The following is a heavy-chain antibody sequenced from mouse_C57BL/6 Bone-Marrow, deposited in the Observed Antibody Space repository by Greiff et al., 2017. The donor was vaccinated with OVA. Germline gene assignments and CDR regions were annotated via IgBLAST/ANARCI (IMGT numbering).Heavy chain of an antibody. CDR1: GYAFTNYL. D-gene: IGHD2-3*01. CDR2: IYPGAGDT. Sequence: QVQLQQSGAELVRPGTSVKVSCKASGYAFTNYLIEWVKQRHGKGLEWIGRIYPGAGDTNYNGKFKGKATLTADKSSSTAYMQRISLTSEDSAVYFCARWLLYYFDYWGQGTTLTVSS. CDR3: ARWLLYYFDY. V-gene: IGHV1-54*01. J-gene: IGHJ2*01.